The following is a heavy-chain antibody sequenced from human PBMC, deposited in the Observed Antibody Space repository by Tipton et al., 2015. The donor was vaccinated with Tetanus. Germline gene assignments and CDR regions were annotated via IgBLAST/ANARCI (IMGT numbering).Heavy chain of an antibody. Sequence: QLVQSGAEVKKPGESLKISCKGSGYTFTRYWIGWVRQMPGKGLEWMGIIYPDDSDTKYSPSFQGQVTISIDKSITTAYLQWSSLKASDTAMYYCARRLGPYTGDQIWHFDLWGRGTLVTVSS. V-gene: IGHV5-51*01. D-gene: IGHD7-27*01. CDR1: GYTFTRYW. J-gene: IGHJ2*01. CDR3: ARRLGPYTGDQIWHFDL. CDR2: IYPDDSDT.